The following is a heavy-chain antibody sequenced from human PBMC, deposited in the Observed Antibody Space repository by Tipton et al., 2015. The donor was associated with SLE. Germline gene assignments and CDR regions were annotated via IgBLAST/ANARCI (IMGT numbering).Heavy chain of an antibody. CDR1: GGSISSGSYY. J-gene: IGHJ4*02. V-gene: IGHV4-61*02. CDR2: IYTSGST. CDR3: ARDRVDYNYFDY. Sequence: TLSLTCTVSGGSISSGSYYWIWIRQPAGKGLEWIGRIYTSGSTNYNPSLKSRVTISVDTSTNQFSLKLSSVTAADTAVYYCARDRVDYNYFDYWGQGTLVTVSS. D-gene: IGHD3/OR15-3a*01.